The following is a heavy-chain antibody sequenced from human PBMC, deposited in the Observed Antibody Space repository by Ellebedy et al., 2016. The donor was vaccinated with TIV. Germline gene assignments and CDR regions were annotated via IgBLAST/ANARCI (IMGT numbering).Heavy chain of an antibody. CDR1: GFTFSDYY. Sequence: GESLKISCAASGFTFSDYYMSWIRQAPGKGLEWVSYISSSSSYRNYADSVKGRFTISRDNAKNSLYLQMNSLRAEDTAVYYCASGATYYFDYWGQGTLVTVSS. CDR3: ASGATYYFDY. J-gene: IGHJ4*02. CDR2: ISSSSSYR. V-gene: IGHV3-11*06. D-gene: IGHD4/OR15-4a*01.